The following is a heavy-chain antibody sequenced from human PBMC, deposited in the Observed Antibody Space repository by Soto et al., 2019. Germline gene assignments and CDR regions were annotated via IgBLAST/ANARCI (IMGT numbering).Heavy chain of an antibody. J-gene: IGHJ4*02. CDR2: INSDGSRT. CDR1: GGNVCSYW. CDR3: ARGDGDYYDGNGYLGRQ. Sequence: CGGNVCSYWMQRVRQKKGKGLVWVSRINSDGSRTSYADSAKGRFTISRDIAKNTVYLQMNSLRAEDTAVYYCARGDGDYYDGNGYLGRQWGQGALVTVSS. D-gene: IGHD3-22*01. V-gene: IGHV3-74*01.